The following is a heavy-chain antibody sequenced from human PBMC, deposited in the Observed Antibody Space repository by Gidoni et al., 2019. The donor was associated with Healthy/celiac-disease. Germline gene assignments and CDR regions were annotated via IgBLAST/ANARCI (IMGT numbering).Heavy chain of an antibody. CDR2: IYTSGST. Sequence: QVQLQESGPGLVKPSQTLSLTCTVSGGSISSGSYYWSWIRQPAGKGLEWIGRIYTSGSTNYNPSLKSRVTISVDTSKNQFSLKLSSVTAADTAVYYCARDGEGQPRAFDIWGQGTMVTVSS. D-gene: IGHD3-10*01. CDR3: ARDGEGQPRAFDI. CDR1: GGSISSGSYY. V-gene: IGHV4-61*02. J-gene: IGHJ3*02.